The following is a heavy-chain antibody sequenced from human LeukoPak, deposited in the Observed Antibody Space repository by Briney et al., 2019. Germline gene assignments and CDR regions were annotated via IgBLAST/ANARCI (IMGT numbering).Heavy chain of an antibody. CDR3: ARDPPRFLEWLSSGY. Sequence: ASVKVSCKASGYTFTSYGISWVRQAPGQGLEWMGWISAYNGNTNYAQKLQGRVTMTTDTSTSTAYMELRSLRSDDTAVYYCARDPPRFLEWLSSGYWGQGTLVTVSS. CDR2: ISAYNGNT. V-gene: IGHV1-18*01. J-gene: IGHJ4*02. D-gene: IGHD3-3*01. CDR1: GYTFTSYG.